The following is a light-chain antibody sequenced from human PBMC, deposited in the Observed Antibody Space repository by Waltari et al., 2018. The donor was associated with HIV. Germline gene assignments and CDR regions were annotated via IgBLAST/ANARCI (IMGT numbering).Light chain of an antibody. CDR1: QDISSY. CDR3: QQYDTVPVT. J-gene: IGKJ3*01. Sequence: DIQMTQSPSSLSASVGDRVTITCQASQDISSYLNWYQQKPGKAPKLLIYDASDLETGVPSRFSGSGSGTDFTFTISSLQPADIATYYCQQYDTVPVTFGPGTQVEIK. CDR2: DAS. V-gene: IGKV1-33*01.